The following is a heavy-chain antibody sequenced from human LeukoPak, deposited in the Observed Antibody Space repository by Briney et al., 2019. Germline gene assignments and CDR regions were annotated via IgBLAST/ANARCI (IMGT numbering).Heavy chain of an antibody. CDR1: GGSISSGDYY. D-gene: IGHD4-23*01. CDR3: ARSPDYGGNSGWFDP. V-gene: IGHV4-30-4*08. Sequence: SQTLSPTCTVSGGSISSGDYYWSWIRQPPGKGLEWIGYIYYSGSTYYNPSLKSRVTISVDTPKNQFSLKLSSVTAADTAVYYCARSPDYGGNSGWFDPWGQGTLVTVSS. J-gene: IGHJ5*02. CDR2: IYYSGST.